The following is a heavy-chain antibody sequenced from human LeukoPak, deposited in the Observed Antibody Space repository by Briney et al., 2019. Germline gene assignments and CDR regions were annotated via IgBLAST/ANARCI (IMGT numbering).Heavy chain of an antibody. Sequence: GGSLRLSCAASGFTFSSYGMHWVRQAPGKGLEWVAVISYGGSNKYYADSVKGRFTISRDNSKNTLYLQMNSLRAEDTAVYYCTTARYCTSTTCYYCFDYWGQGTLVTVSS. J-gene: IGHJ4*02. CDR1: GFTFSSYG. D-gene: IGHD2-2*01. V-gene: IGHV3-30*03. CDR2: ISYGGSNK. CDR3: TTARYCTSTTCYYCFDY.